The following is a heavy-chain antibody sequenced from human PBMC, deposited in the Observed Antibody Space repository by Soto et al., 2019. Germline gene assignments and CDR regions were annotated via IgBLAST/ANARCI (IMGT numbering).Heavy chain of an antibody. J-gene: IGHJ6*02. Sequence: SETLSLTCTVSGGSISSYYWSWIRQPPGKGLEWIGYIYYSGSTNYNPSLKSRVTISVDTSKNQFSLKLSALTAADTAVDYCARDRRSGRLWSYRPYYYGMDVWGQGTTVTVSS. D-gene: IGHD3-3*01. CDR3: ARDRRSGRLWSYRPYYYGMDV. CDR1: GGSISSYY. CDR2: IYYSGST. V-gene: IGHV4-59*01.